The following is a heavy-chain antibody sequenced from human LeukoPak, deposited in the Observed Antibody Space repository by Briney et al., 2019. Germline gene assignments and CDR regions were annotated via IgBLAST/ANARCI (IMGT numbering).Heavy chain of an antibody. J-gene: IGHJ6*02. CDR1: GFTFSSYA. Sequence: PGGSLRLSCAASGFTFSSYAMSWVRQAPGKGLEWVSAISGSGGSTYYADSVKGRFTISRDNSKNTLYLQMNSLRAEDTAVYYCAKDYYGSGSYYIVDYGMDVWGQGTTVTVSS. CDR2: ISGSGGST. V-gene: IGHV3-23*01. D-gene: IGHD3-10*01. CDR3: AKDYYGSGSYYIVDYGMDV.